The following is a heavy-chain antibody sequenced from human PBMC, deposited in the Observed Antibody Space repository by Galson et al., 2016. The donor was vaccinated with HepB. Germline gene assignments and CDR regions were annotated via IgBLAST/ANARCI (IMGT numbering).Heavy chain of an antibody. CDR3: ARGMGVLLDY. CDR2: ISSDGSNK. J-gene: IGHJ4*02. V-gene: IGHV3-30*04. Sequence: FLRLSCAASGFTFSSSAMHWVRQAPGKGLEWVAVISSDGSNKYYADSVKGRFTISRDNSKNTLCLQMNSLRAEDTAVYYCARGMGVLLDYWGQGTLVTVSS. CDR1: GFTFSSSA. D-gene: IGHD4/OR15-4a*01.